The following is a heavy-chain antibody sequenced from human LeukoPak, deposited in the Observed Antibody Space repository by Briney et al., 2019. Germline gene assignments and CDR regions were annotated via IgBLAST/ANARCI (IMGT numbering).Heavy chain of an antibody. J-gene: IGHJ6*04. V-gene: IGHV4-4*07. CDR3: AGLYV. D-gene: IGHD3-16*01. CDR2: VYTSGTF. CDR1: GTSISSYW. Sequence: SETLSLTCTVSGTSISSYWWSWIRQTAGKGLEWIGRVYTSGTFTYNPSFASRVAMSVDSSKNQLSLTLRSVTAADTAVYYCAGLYVWGKGTTVTVSS.